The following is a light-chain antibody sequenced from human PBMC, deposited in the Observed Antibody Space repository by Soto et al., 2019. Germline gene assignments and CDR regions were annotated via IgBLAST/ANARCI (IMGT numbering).Light chain of an antibody. J-gene: IGKJ3*01. Sequence: VLTQSPATLSLSPGERATLSCRASESVSSYLAWFQQKPGQAPRLLIYDASNRAPGIPARFSGSGSGTDFTLIISNLEPEDSATYYCQQRSNWPPGFSFGPGTKVDIK. V-gene: IGKV3-11*01. CDR2: DAS. CDR3: QQRSNWPPGFS. CDR1: ESVSSY.